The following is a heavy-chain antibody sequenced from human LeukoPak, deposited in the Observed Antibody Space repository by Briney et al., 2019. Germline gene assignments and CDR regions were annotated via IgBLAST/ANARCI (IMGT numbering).Heavy chain of an antibody. Sequence: SETLSLTCTVSGGSISGYYWSWIRQPPGKGLEWIGYIYYSGSTNYNPSLKSRVTISVDTSKNQFSLKLSSVTAADTAVYYCARLQQWLVDXXXQXTXXXVSS. J-gene: IGHJ4*02. D-gene: IGHD6-19*01. CDR2: IYYSGST. CDR1: GGSISGYY. CDR3: ARLQQWLVDX. V-gene: IGHV4-59*08.